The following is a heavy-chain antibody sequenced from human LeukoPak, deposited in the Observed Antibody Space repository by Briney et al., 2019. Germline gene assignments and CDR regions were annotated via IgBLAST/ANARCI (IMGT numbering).Heavy chain of an antibody. J-gene: IGHJ4*02. V-gene: IGHV4-30-4*01. CDR3: ARDSYSYGYGGFDY. D-gene: IGHD5-18*01. Sequence: PSQTLSLTCTVSGGSISSGDRYWSWIRQSPGKGLEWIGYIYSTGNTYYNPSLKSRVIISVDTSKKQFSLELNSVTAADTAVYYCARDSYSYGYGGFDYWGQGILVTVSS. CDR1: GGSISSGDRY. CDR2: IYSTGNT.